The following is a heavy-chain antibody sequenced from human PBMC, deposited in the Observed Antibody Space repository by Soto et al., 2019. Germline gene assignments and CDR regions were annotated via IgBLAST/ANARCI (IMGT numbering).Heavy chain of an antibody. CDR3: ARCIWIAVAVDY. CDR2: INHSGST. J-gene: IGHJ4*02. CDR1: GGSFSGYY. D-gene: IGHD6-19*01. V-gene: IGHV4-34*01. Sequence: QVQLQQWGAGLLKPSETLSLTCAVYGGSFSGYYWSWIRQPPGKGLEWIGEINHSGSTNYNPSLKSRVTISVDTSKNQFSLKLSSVTAADTAVYYCARCIWIAVAVDYWGQGTLVTVSS.